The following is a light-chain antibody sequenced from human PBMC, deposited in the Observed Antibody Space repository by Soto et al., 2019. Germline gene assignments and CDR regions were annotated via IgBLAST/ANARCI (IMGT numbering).Light chain of an antibody. J-gene: IGLJ2*01. Sequence: QSAMTQPASVSGSPGQSITISCTGTRRDVGGYNYVSWYQQHPGKAPKLMIYDVSTRPSGVSNRFSGSKSGNTASLTISGLQAEDEADYYCSSYTSSSLVVFGGGTKVTVL. CDR2: DVS. V-gene: IGLV2-14*01. CDR3: SSYTSSSLVV. CDR1: RRDVGGYNY.